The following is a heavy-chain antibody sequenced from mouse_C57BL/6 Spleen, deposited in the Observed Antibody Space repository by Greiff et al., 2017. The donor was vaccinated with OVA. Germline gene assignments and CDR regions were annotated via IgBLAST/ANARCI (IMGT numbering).Heavy chain of an antibody. Sequence: VKLQQPGAELVKPGASVKLSCKASGYTFTSYWMHWVKQRPGQGLEWIGMIHPNSGSTNYNEKFKSKATLTVDKSSSTAYMQLSSLTSEDSAVYYCAREGASLAMDYWGQGTSVTVSS. V-gene: IGHV1-64*01. J-gene: IGHJ4*01. D-gene: IGHD3-1*01. CDR3: AREGASLAMDY. CDR1: GYTFTSYW. CDR2: IHPNSGST.